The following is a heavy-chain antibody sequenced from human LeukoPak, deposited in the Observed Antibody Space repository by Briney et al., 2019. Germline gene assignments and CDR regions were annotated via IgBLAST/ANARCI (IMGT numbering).Heavy chain of an antibody. D-gene: IGHD3-22*01. Sequence: GGSLRLSCAASGFTFSSYSMNWVRQAPGKGLEWVSYISSSSSTIYYADSVKGRFTISRDNAKNSLYLQMNSLRAEDTAVYCCARGWYYDSSGDAFDIWGQGTMVTVSS. CDR3: ARGWYYDSSGDAFDI. V-gene: IGHV3-48*01. J-gene: IGHJ3*02. CDR2: ISSSSSTI. CDR1: GFTFSSYS.